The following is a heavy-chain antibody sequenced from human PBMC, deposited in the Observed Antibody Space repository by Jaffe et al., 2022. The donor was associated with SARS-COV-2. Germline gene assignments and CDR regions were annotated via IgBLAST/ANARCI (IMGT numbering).Heavy chain of an antibody. CDR3: ARSTQFNSGKFGGFDY. CDR1: GFTFSSYS. D-gene: IGHD1-26*01. V-gene: IGHV3-48*01. J-gene: IGHJ4*02. CDR2: ISGSSSTI. Sequence: EVQLVESGGGLVQPGGSLRLSCAASGFTFSSYSMNWVRQAPGKGLEWVSYISGSSSTIYYADSVKGRFTISRDNAKNSLYLQMNSMRAEETAVYYCARSTQFNSGKFGGFDYWGQGTLVTVSS.